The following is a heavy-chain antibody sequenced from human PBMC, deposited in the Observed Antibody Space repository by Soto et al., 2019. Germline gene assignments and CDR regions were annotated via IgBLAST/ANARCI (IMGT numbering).Heavy chain of an antibody. D-gene: IGHD2-15*01. CDR3: TRAGRGAVVVGDLGYFYYGMDV. V-gene: IGHV3-48*02. CDR2: ISSSSTGM. Sequence: GSLRLSCAASGFTFSSYSMKWVRQAPGKGLELGSHISSSSTGMYYADSVKGRFIVSRDNAKNSLYLQMNNLRDEDTAVYYCTRAGRGAVVVGDLGYFYYGMDVWGQGTTVTVS. J-gene: IGHJ6*02. CDR1: GFTFSSYS.